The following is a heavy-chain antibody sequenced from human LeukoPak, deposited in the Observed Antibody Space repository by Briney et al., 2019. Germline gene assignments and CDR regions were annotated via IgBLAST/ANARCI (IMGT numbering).Heavy chain of an antibody. J-gene: IGHJ3*01. Sequence: PGGSLRLSCAGSGFTFHDYTMHWVRHPPGKGLEWVSLIRWDGGEIHYADSLKGRFTISRDNSKNSLFLQMNSLGIEDTALYYCAKATSSGWGYAFDVWGRGTMVTVSA. D-gene: IGHD6-19*01. CDR1: GFTFHDYT. CDR3: AKATSSGWGYAFDV. V-gene: IGHV3-43*01. CDR2: IRWDGGEI.